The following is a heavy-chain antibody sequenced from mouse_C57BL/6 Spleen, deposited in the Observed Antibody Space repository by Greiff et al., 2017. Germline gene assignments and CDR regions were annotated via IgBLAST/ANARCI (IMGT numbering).Heavy chain of an antibody. D-gene: IGHD2-1*01. CDR1: GYTFTSYS. CDR3: GMIYCGYYDWFAY. Sequence: VQLMQSGAELVKPGASVKLSCKASGYTFTSYSMHWVKQRPGQGLEWIGMIHPNSGSTNYNEKFKSKATLTVDKSSSTAYKQLRSLTSEDSAVYYCGMIYCGYYDWFAYWGQGTLVTVSA. CDR2: IHPNSGST. V-gene: IGHV1-64*01. J-gene: IGHJ3*01.